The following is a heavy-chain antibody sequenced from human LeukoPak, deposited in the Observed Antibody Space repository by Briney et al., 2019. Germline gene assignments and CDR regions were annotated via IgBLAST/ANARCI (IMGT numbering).Heavy chain of an antibody. CDR3: AREKTDSGGIAD. CDR1: RSTFTAYH. D-gene: IGHD3-10*01. Sequence: ASVKVSCKTSRSTFTAYHFHWVRQAPGQGLDWMGFINLYSHATLYKEKFQGRLIMTWQTYITTAYMELTTLNSDDTALYYCAREKTDSGGIADWGQGTLVTVSA. V-gene: IGHV1-2*02. CDR2: INLYSHAT. J-gene: IGHJ4*02.